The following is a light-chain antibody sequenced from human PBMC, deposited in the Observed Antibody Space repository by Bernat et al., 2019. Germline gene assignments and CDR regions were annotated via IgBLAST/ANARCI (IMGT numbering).Light chain of an antibody. J-gene: IGKJ2*01. Sequence: DIQMTQSPLTLSASVGDRVTISCRASQSISSWLAWYQQKPGQAPKLLIYKASTLESGVPSRFSGSGSGTEFTLTISSLQPEDFGTYYCQQYNGFSRTVGQGTKLEIK. V-gene: IGKV1-5*03. CDR3: QQYNGFSRT. CDR2: KAS. CDR1: QSISSW.